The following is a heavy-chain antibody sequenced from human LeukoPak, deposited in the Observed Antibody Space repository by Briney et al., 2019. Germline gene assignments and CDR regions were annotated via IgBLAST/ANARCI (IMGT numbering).Heavy chain of an antibody. CDR2: IYYSGST. D-gene: IGHD3-10*01. CDR1: GGSISSNSYY. J-gene: IGHJ4*02. V-gene: IGHV4-39*01. CDR3: ARTRYYYNSRSYGAPYYFDY. Sequence: SETLSLTCAVSGGSISSNSYYWGWIRQPPGKGLEWIWSIYYSGSTYYNPSLKSRVTISVDTSKNQFSLKLRSVTAADTAVYYCARTRYYYNSRSYGAPYYFDYWGQGTLVTVSS.